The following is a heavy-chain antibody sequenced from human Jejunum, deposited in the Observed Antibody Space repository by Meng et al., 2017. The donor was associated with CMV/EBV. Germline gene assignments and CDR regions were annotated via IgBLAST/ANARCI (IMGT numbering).Heavy chain of an antibody. J-gene: IGHJ4*02. D-gene: IGHD1-7*01. CDR2: IDAANGNT. V-gene: IGHV1-3*01. CDR3: ARDRNYVHHFDY. Sequence: QFRVGQAGAEWKMARASGTVSCKSSGYSFTSCATQWGRQAPGQRLEWMGWIDAANGNTKEPQKFQGRVTITRDTSASTVFMELSSLISEDTAVYYCARDRNYVHHFDYWGQGTLVTVSS. CDR1: GYSFTSCA.